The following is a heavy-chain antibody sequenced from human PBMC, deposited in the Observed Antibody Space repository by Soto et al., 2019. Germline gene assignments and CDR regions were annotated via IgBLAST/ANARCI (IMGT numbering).Heavy chain of an antibody. J-gene: IGHJ6*02. CDR2: IYYSGST. V-gene: IGHV4-59*01. CDR1: GGSIGSYY. D-gene: IGHD2-21*02. Sequence: PSETLPLTCTVSGGSIGSYYWSWIRQPPGKGLEWIGYIYYSGSTNYNPSLKSRVTISVDTSKNQFSLKLNSVTAADTAVYYCARDLWGYCGTDCYPLDVWGQGTTVTVSS. CDR3: ARDLWGYCGTDCYPLDV.